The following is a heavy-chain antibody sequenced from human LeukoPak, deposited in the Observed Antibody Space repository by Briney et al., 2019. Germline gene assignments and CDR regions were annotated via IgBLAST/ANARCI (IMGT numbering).Heavy chain of an antibody. J-gene: IGHJ4*02. V-gene: IGHV3-21*01. Sequence: PGGSLRLSCAATGFTFSSYSMNWVRQAPGKGLEWVSSISSSSSYIYYADSVKGRFTISRDNAKNSLYLQMNSLRAEDTAVYYCARDNGDYGDYLHWGQGTLVTVSS. CDR3: ARDNGDYGDYLH. CDR2: ISSSSSYI. CDR1: GFTFSSYS. D-gene: IGHD4-17*01.